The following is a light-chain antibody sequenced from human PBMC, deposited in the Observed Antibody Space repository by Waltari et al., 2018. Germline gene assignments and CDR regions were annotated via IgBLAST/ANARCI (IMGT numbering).Light chain of an antibody. J-gene: IGKJ3*01. Sequence: DIQMTQSPSSLSASVGARVTISCRASQTISIYLNWFQQTPGKAPKLLIYAASSLQSGVPARFSGSGSGTDFTLTISSLQPEDFATYYCQHSYSTPPFTFGPGTKVDIK. CDR1: QTISIY. CDR3: QHSYSTPPFT. CDR2: AAS. V-gene: IGKV1-39*01.